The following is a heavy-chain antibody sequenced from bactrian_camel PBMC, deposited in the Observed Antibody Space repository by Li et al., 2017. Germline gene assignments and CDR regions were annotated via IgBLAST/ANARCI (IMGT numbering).Heavy chain of an antibody. CDR1: GYTYTNYY. Sequence: HVQLVESGGGSVQAGGSLSLSCAASGYTYTNYYMAWFRQPPGKEREGVAAIDSDGSTNYADSVKGRFTISKDNAKNTLYLQMNSLKPEDTAMYYCAADLLYADYSDYRSITSLKPAEFGYWGQGTQVTV. V-gene: IGHV3S53*01. D-gene: IGHD4*01. CDR2: IDSDGST. J-gene: IGHJ6*01. CDR3: AADLLYADYSDYRSITSLKPAEFGY.